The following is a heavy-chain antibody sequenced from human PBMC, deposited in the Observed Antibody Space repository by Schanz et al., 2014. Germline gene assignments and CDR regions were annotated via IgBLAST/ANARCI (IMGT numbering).Heavy chain of an antibody. J-gene: IGHJ4*02. CDR2: LSFDSRHI. Sequence: EVQLVESGGGLVQPGGSLRLSCAASGFIFSNFAMEWVRQSPGKGLEWVAFLSFDSRHIYYADSVKGRFTISRDNAKNSLSLQMDRLRDEDTAVYYCARRYSGRYCFDYWGQGTLVAVSS. D-gene: IGHD1-26*01. V-gene: IGHV3-48*02. CDR3: ARRYSGRYCFDY. CDR1: GFIFSNFA.